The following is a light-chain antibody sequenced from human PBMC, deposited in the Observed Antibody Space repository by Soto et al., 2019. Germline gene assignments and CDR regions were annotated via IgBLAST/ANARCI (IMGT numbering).Light chain of an antibody. CDR2: DAS. CDR3: QQFNNLWT. V-gene: IGKV1-12*01. J-gene: IGKJ1*01. CDR1: QGISSW. Sequence: DIQMTQSQSSVSASVGDRVTITRRASQGISSWLAWYQPTPGKAPKLLIYDASNLETGVPSRLSGSGSGTDFTLTIRSLQPEDFATYYWQQFNNLWTFGQGTKVDI.